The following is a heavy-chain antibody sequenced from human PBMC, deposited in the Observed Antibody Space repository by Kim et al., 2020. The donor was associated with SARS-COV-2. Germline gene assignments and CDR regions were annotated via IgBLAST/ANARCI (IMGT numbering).Heavy chain of an antibody. CDR1: GYSFTSYW. Sequence: GESLKISCKGSGYSFTSYWISWVRQMPGKGLEWMGRIDPSDSYTNYSPSFQGHVTISADKSISTAYLQWSSLKASDTAMYYCARGDYYDSSGYYRVGGIDYWGQGTLVTVSS. CDR3: ARGDYYDSSGYYRVGGIDY. V-gene: IGHV5-10-1*01. D-gene: IGHD3-22*01. J-gene: IGHJ4*02. CDR2: IDPSDSYT.